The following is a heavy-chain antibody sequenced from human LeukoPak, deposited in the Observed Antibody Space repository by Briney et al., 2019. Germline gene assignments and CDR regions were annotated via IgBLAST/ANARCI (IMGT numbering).Heavy chain of an antibody. D-gene: IGHD6-13*01. CDR1: GFTFNSYW. CDR3: AKDKYSSSWYYFDY. V-gene: IGHV3-74*01. J-gene: IGHJ4*02. Sequence: GGSLRLSCAASGFTFNSYWIHWVRQAPGKGLVWVSRINTDGSRTNYADSVKGRFTISRDNAKNSLYLQMNSLRPEDTALYYCAKDKYSSSWYYFDYWGQGTLVTVSS. CDR2: INTDGSRT.